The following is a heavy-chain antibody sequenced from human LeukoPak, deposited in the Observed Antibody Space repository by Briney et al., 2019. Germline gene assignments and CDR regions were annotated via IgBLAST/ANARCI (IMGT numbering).Heavy chain of an antibody. CDR3: ARQTQYDFWSGSDDAFDI. V-gene: IGHV4-59*08. CDR2: IYYSGST. D-gene: IGHD3-3*01. J-gene: IGHJ3*02. Sequence: PSETLSLTCTVSGGSISSYYWSWIRQPPGKGLEWMGYIYYSGSTNYNPALKSRVTISVDTSKNQFSLKLSSVTAADTAVYYCARQTQYDFWSGSDDAFDIWGQGTMVTVSS. CDR1: GGSISSYY.